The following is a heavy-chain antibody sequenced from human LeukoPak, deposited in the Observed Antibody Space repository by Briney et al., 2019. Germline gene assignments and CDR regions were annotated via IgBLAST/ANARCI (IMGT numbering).Heavy chain of an antibody. J-gene: IGHJ5*02. D-gene: IGHD2/OR15-2a*01. CDR1: GFTFDDYT. CDR2: ISWDGGST. CDR3: AKDSAENYFHWFDP. Sequence: PGGFLRLSCAASGFTFDDYTMHWVRQAPGKGLEWVSLISWDGGSTYYADSVKGRFTISRDNSKNSLYLQMNTLRTEDTALYYCAKDSAENYFHWFDPWGQGTLVTVSS. V-gene: IGHV3-43*01.